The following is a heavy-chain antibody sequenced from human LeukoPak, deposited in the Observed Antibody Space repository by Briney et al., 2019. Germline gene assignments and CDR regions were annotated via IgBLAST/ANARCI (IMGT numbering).Heavy chain of an antibody. J-gene: IGHJ4*02. CDR2: INANSGGT. D-gene: IGHD6-19*01. Sequence: ASVKVSCKTSGYTFADYFIHWVRQAPGQGLEWMGRINANSGGTEYEQKFQGRVTITTDESTSTAYMELSSLRSEDTAVYYCARGPRGIAVAGNFDYWGQGTLVTVSS. CDR3: ARGPRGIAVAGNFDY. V-gene: IGHV1-2*06. CDR1: GYTFADYF.